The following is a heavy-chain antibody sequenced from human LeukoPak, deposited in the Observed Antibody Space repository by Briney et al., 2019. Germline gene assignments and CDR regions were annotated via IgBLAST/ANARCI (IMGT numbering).Heavy chain of an antibody. CDR1: GGTFSSYA. J-gene: IGHJ6*02. V-gene: IGHV1-69*13. D-gene: IGHD7-27*01. Sequence: SVKVSCKASGGTFSSYAISWVRQAPGQGLEWMGGIIPIFGTANYAQKFQGRVTITADESTSTAYMELSSLRSEDTAVYYCARDPGLGIILGMDVWGQGTTVTVSS. CDR3: ARDPGLGIILGMDV. CDR2: IIPIFGTA.